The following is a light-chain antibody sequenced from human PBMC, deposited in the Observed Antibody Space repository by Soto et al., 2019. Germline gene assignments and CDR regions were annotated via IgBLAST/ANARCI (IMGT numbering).Light chain of an antibody. Sequence: QSVLTQPASVSGSPGQSITISCTGTRTDLSGHNHVSWYQQHPGKAPKLIIYEVSDRPSGVSNRFSGSKSGNTASLTISGLQAEDEADYFCASHGAIGVFGAGTKLTVL. CDR1: RTDLSGHNH. J-gene: IGLJ1*01. V-gene: IGLV2-14*01. CDR2: EVS. CDR3: ASHGAIGV.